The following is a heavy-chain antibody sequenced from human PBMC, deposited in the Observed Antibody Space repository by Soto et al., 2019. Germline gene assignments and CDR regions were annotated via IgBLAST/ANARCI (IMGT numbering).Heavy chain of an antibody. D-gene: IGHD3-10*01. CDR1: GGSISSYY. CDR2: IYYSGST. V-gene: IGHV4-59*01. J-gene: IGHJ4*02. CDR3: ARGITMVRGVIRYYFDY. Sequence: PSETLSLTCTVSGGSISSYYWSWIRQPPGKGLEWIGYIYYSGSTNYNPSLKSRVTISVDTSKNQFSLKLSSVTAADTAVYYCARGITMVRGVIRYYFDYWGQGXLVTVPS.